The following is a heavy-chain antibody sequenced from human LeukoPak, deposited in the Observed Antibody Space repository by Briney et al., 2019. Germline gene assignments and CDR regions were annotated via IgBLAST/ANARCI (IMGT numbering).Heavy chain of an antibody. CDR1: GFTFSSYW. CDR3: ARGRDTGEQQVPERKWYFDL. D-gene: IGHD6-13*01. J-gene: IGHJ2*01. CDR2: INQDGSEK. Sequence: GSLRLSCAASGFTFSSYWTSWVRQPPGKGLEWLANINQDGSEKYYVDSVKGRFTISRDNAKNSLYLQMNSLRAEDTAVYYCARGRDTGEQQVPERKWYFDLWGRGTLVTVSS. V-gene: IGHV3-7*01.